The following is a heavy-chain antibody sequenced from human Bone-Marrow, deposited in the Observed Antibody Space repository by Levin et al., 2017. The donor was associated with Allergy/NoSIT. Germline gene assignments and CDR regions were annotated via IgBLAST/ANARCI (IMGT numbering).Heavy chain of an antibody. Sequence: GESLKISCEGSGFVFRSYAMSWVRQASGKGLEWVSGINGYGDDPRYADFVRGRFTIFRDNSKSTVYLQMNSLRAEDSALYYCAKVDWQSADGHPWGQGTQVTVSS. J-gene: IGHJ5*02. CDR3: AKVDWQSADGHP. CDR2: INGYGDDP. CDR1: GFVFRSYA. V-gene: IGHV3-23*01. D-gene: IGHD3-9*01.